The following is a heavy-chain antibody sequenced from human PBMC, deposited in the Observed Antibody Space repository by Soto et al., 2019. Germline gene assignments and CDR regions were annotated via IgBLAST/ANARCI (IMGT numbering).Heavy chain of an antibody. CDR3: ARYSGSYWHYLDF. CDR2: TYPGDSDT. Sequence: GASLKISCKGSGHSFASHWVAWVRQMPEKGLEWIGTTYPGDSDTKYSSAFRGHVTISADTSVSTAYLQWRSLEATDSAIYYCARYSGSYWHYLDFWGQGTLVTVSS. D-gene: IGHD1-26*01. V-gene: IGHV5-51*01. CDR1: GHSFASHW. J-gene: IGHJ4*02.